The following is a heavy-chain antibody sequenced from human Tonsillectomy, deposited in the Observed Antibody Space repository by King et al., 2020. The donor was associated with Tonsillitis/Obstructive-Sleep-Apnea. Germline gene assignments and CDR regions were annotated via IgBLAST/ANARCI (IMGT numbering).Heavy chain of an antibody. CDR3: ARDVTAYYDFWSGPENYGMDV. Sequence: VQLVESGGGVVQPGRSLRLSCAVSGFTFSSYAMHWVRQAPGKGLEWVAVISYDGGNKYYADSVKGRFTISRDNAKNTLYLQMNSLRAEDTAVYYCARDVTAYYDFWSGPENYGMDVWGQGTTVTVSS. D-gene: IGHD3-3*01. V-gene: IGHV3-30*04. CDR2: ISYDGGNK. CDR1: GFTFSSYA. J-gene: IGHJ6*02.